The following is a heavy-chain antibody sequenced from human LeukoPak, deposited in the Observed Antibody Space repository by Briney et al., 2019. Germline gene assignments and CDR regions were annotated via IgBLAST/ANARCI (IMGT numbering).Heavy chain of an antibody. CDR1: GGSFSGYY. D-gene: IGHD5-12*01. CDR3: AGEYSGYDGTFGGY. Sequence: SETLSLTCAVYGGSFSGYYWSWIRQPPGKGLEWIGEINHSGSTNYNPSLKSRVTISVDTSKNQFSLKLSSVAAADTAVYYCAGEYSGYDGTFGGYWGQGTLVTVSS. V-gene: IGHV4-34*01. J-gene: IGHJ4*02. CDR2: INHSGST.